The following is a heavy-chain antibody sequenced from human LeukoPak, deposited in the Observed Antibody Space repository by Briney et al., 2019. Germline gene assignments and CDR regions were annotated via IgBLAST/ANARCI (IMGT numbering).Heavy chain of an antibody. V-gene: IGHV1-8*01. Sequence: ASVKVSCKASGYTFTSYDINWVRQATGQGLEWMGWMNPNSGNTGYAQKFQGRVTMTRNTSISTAYMELSSLRSEDTAVYYCARGALGAAADPKAPKYYYYGMDVWGQGTTVTVSS. D-gene: IGHD6-13*01. CDR2: MNPNSGNT. J-gene: IGHJ6*02. CDR3: ARGALGAAADPKAPKYYYYGMDV. CDR1: GYTFTSYD.